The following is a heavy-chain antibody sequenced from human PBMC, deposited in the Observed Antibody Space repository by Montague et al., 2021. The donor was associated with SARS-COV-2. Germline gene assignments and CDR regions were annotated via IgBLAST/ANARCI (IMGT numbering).Heavy chain of an antibody. Sequence: CAISGDSVSTNNTTWNWVRQSPSGDLKWLGRTYFRPKWYNDYAVSVKSRITINPDTSKNQFSLQLKSVTPKDTAIYFCGRVFAPAGTFDFWGQGTLVTVSS. J-gene: IGHJ4*02. CDR1: GDSVSTNNTT. V-gene: IGHV6-1*01. D-gene: IGHD6-13*01. CDR3: GRVFAPAGTFDF. CDR2: TYFRPKWYN.